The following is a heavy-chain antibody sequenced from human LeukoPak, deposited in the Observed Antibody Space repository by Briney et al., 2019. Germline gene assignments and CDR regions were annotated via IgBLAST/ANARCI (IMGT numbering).Heavy chain of an antibody. CDR3: ATAPVTGLFDY. CDR2: VDPEDGET. Sequence: ASVKISCKVSGYTFTDYYMHWVQQAPGKGLEWMGLVDPEDGETIYAEKFQGRVTITADTPTDTAYMELSSLRSEDTAVYYCATAPVTGLFDYWGQGTLVTVSS. CDR1: GYTFTDYY. V-gene: IGHV1-69-2*01. D-gene: IGHD3-9*01. J-gene: IGHJ4*02.